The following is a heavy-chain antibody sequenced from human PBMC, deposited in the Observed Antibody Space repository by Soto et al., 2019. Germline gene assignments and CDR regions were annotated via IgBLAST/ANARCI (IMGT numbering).Heavy chain of an antibody. J-gene: IGHJ4*02. D-gene: IGHD1-26*01. Sequence: QVQLVESGGGVVQPGRSLRLSCAASGFTFSSYGMHWLRQPPGKGLEWVAVILYEGSNKYYADSVKGRFTIASDNSTSSLYVQMNSLRAEDTDVYYCARGGGSYSNWGQGTLVTVSS. CDR3: ARGGGSYSN. V-gene: IGHV3-33*01. CDR2: ILYEGSNK. CDR1: GFTFSSYG.